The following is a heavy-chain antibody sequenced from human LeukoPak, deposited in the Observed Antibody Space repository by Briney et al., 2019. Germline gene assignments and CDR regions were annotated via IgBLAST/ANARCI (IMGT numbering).Heavy chain of an antibody. CDR3: ARHHTGMDV. J-gene: IGHJ6*02. Sequence: ASVKVSCKASGYTFTSYGISWVRQAPGQGLEWMGWMNPNSGNTGYAQKFQGRVTMTRNTSISTAYMELSSLRSEDTAVYYCARHHTGMDVWGQGTTVTVSS. D-gene: IGHD5-18*01. CDR1: GYTFTSYG. V-gene: IGHV1-8*02. CDR2: MNPNSGNT.